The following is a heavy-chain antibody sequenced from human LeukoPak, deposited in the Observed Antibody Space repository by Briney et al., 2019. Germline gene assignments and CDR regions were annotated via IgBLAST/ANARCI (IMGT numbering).Heavy chain of an antibody. J-gene: IGHJ4*02. D-gene: IGHD1-26*01. Sequence: ASVKVSCKASGYTFSDNHMYWIRQAPGQGLEWMGWISAYNGNTNYAQKLQGRVTMTTDTSTSTAYMELRSLRSGDTAVYYCARIMGATFWDFDYWGQGTLVTVSS. CDR2: ISAYNGNT. CDR3: ARIMGATFWDFDY. CDR1: GYTFSDNH. V-gene: IGHV1-18*01.